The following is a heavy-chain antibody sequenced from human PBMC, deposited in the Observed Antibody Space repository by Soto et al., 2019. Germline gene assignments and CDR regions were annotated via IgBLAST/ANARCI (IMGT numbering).Heavy chain of an antibody. Sequence: GGSLRLSCAASGFTFSSYGMHWVRQAPGKGLEWVAVISYDGSNKYYADSVKGRFTISRDNSKNTLYLQMNSLRAEDTAVYYCANIVGATPHYYGMDVWGQGTTVTVSS. D-gene: IGHD1-26*01. J-gene: IGHJ6*02. V-gene: IGHV3-30*18. CDR3: ANIVGATPHYYGMDV. CDR2: ISYDGSNK. CDR1: GFTFSSYG.